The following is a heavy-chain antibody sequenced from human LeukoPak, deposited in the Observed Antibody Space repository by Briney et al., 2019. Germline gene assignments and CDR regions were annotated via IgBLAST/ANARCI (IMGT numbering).Heavy chain of an antibody. J-gene: IGHJ4*02. CDR1: GFTFSSYG. D-gene: IGHD4-17*01. CDR2: IRYDGSNK. V-gene: IGHV3-30*02. CDR3: AKRSSHDYGDPPDWYYFDY. Sequence: GGSLRLSCAASGFTFSSYGMHWVHQAPGKGLEWVAFIRYDGSNKYYADSVKGRFTISRDNSKNTLYLQMNSLRAEDTAVYYCAKRSSHDYGDPPDWYYFDYWGQGTLVTVSS.